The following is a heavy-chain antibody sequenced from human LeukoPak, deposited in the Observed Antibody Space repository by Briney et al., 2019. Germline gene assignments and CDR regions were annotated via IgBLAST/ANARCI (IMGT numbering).Heavy chain of an antibody. CDR3: ARDYYDILTANRQTRSSYFDY. D-gene: IGHD3-9*01. J-gene: IGHJ4*02. CDR2: IYSGDNT. V-gene: IGHV3-66*01. Sequence: GGSLRLSCVASGFTVSSNYMSWVRQAPGKGLEWVSVIYSGDNTYYVDSVKGRFTISRDSSKNTLYLQMNSLRAEDTAVYYCARDYYDILTANRQTRSSYFDYWGQGTLVTVSS. CDR1: GFTVSSNY.